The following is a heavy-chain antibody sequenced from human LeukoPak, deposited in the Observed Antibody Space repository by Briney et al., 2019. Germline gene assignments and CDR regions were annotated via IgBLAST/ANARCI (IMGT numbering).Heavy chain of an antibody. CDR1: GFTFSSYA. CDR3: AREENMGTFDY. J-gene: IGHJ4*02. D-gene: IGHD1-1*01. V-gene: IGHV3-30-3*01. CDR2: ISYDGSNK. Sequence: GSLRLSCAASGFTFSSYAMHWVRQAPGKGLEWVAVISYDGSNKYYADSVKGRFTISRDNSKNTLYLQMNSLRAEDTAVYYCAREENMGTFDYWGQGTLVTVSS.